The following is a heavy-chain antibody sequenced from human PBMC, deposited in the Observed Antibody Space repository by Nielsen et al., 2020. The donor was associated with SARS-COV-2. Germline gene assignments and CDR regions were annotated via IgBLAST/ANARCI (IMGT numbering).Heavy chain of an antibody. J-gene: IGHJ4*02. D-gene: IGHD3-10*01. Sequence: SVKVSCKASGGTFSSYTISWVRQAPGQGLEWMGRIIPILGIANYAQKFQGRVTITADKSTSTAYMELRSLRSDDTAVYYCARVGVFAGTFDYWGQGTLVTVSS. CDR3: ARVGVFAGTFDY. CDR2: IIPILGIA. CDR1: GGTFSSYT. V-gene: IGHV1-69*02.